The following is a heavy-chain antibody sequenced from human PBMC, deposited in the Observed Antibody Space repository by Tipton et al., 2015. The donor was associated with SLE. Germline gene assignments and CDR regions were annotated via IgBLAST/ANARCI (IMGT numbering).Heavy chain of an antibody. Sequence: TLSLTCTVSGGSIRSGGYYWSWIRQHPGKGLEWIGYIYYSGSTYYNPSFKSRVTISVDTSKNQFSLKLSSVTAADTAVYYCARGDPQGLEPFDYWGQGTLVTVSS. CDR2: IYYSGST. CDR3: ARGDPQGLEPFDY. J-gene: IGHJ4*02. V-gene: IGHV4-31*03. D-gene: IGHD1-1*01. CDR1: GGSIRSGGYY.